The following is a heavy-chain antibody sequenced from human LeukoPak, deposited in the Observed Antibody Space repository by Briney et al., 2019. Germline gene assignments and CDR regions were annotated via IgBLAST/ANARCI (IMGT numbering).Heavy chain of an antibody. CDR2: INTNTGNP. D-gene: IGHD3-10*01. CDR1: GYTFTSYA. Sequence: ASVKVSCKASGYTFTSYAMNWVRQAPGQGLEWMGWINTNTGNPTYAQGFTGRFVFSLDTSVSTAYLQISSLKAEDTAVYYCARVDRRSDRGMAGLDVWGQGTTVTVSS. CDR3: ARVDRRSDRGMAGLDV. J-gene: IGHJ6*02. V-gene: IGHV7-4-1*02.